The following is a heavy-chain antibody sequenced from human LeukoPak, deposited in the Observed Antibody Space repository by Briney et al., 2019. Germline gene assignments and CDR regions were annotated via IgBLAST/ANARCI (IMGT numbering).Heavy chain of an antibody. CDR2: IYHGGST. J-gene: IGHJ4*02. V-gene: IGHV4-30-2*01. CDR1: GDSISSGGYY. D-gene: IGHD3-3*02. Sequence: SQTLSLTCTVSGDSISSGGYYWSWIRQPPGKGLEWIGYIYHGGSTYYNPSLKSRVTISEDRSKNQFSLKLSSVTAADTAVYYCARQAFALTPDYWGQGTLVTVSS. CDR3: ARQAFALTPDY.